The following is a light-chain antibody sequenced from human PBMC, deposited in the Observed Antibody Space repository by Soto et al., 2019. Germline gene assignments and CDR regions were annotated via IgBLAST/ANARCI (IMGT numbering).Light chain of an antibody. CDR1: SSGIRDYNY. J-gene: IGLJ1*01. Sequence: QSVLSQPASVSGSPGQSITISCTGTSSGIRDYNYVSWYQQLPGNAPKLIMYEVSNRPSGISNRFSGSKSGNTASLTISGLQAEDEADYYCSSKSPDFFGTGTKVTVL. CDR2: EVS. V-gene: IGLV2-14*01. CDR3: SSKSPDF.